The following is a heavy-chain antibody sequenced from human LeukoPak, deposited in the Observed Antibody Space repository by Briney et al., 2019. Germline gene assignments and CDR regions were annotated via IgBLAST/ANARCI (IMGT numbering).Heavy chain of an antibody. CDR1: GFTFSNYG. V-gene: IGHV3-33*01. Sequence: GGSLRLSCAASGFTFSNYGMHWVRQAPGKGLEWVAVIWPDGSNKYYVDSVKGRFTISRDNAKNSLYLQMNSLRAEDTALYYCARDPLRRYDYWGQGTLLTVSS. CDR3: ARDPLRRYDY. J-gene: IGHJ4*02. CDR2: IWPDGSNK.